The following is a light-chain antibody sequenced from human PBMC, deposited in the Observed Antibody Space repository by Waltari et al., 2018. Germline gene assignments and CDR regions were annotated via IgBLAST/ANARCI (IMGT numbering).Light chain of an antibody. CDR2: GAS. CDR3: QQTEGFPWT. J-gene: IGKJ1*01. V-gene: IGKV1-12*01. CDR1: LGISNW. Sequence: IQMTQSPSSVSASVGDRVSISCRASLGISNWLAWYQQQPGKAPRLLIYGASTVQSWTPARFTGSGSGTDFILTINGLQPEDFGTYYCQQTEGFPWTFGQGTKVEFK.